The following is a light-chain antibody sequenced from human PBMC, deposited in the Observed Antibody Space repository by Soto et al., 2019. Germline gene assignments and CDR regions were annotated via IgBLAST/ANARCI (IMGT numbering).Light chain of an antibody. Sequence: DIQMTHSLPTLSASVGDRLTITCPASQSINSWLAWYQQKPGKAPKLLIYKASSLHSGVPSRFSGSGSGTEFTLTISSLQPDDFATYYCHQYNTKPVSFGGGTKVDIK. J-gene: IGKJ4*01. CDR1: QSINSW. V-gene: IGKV1-5*03. CDR3: HQYNTKPVS. CDR2: KAS.